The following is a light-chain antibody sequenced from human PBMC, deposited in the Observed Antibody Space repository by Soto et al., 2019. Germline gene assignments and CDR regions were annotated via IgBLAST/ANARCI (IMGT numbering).Light chain of an antibody. V-gene: IGLV1-44*01. CDR2: SNN. CDR1: SSNIGSNT. CDR3: AAWDDSLSGSV. J-gene: IGLJ3*02. Sequence: QSVLTQPPSASGTPGQRVTISCSGSSSNIGSNTVNWYQQLPGTAPKLLIYSNNQRPSGVPDRFSGSKSGTSASLAISGLQSEAEADYYCAAWDDSLSGSVFGGGTKLTVL.